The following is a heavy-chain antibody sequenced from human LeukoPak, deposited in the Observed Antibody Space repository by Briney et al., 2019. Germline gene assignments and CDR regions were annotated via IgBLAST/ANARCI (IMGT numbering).Heavy chain of an antibody. Sequence: SETLSLTCTVSGGSISSYYWSWIRQPPGKGLEWIGYIYYSGSTNYNPSLKSRVTISVDTSKNQFSLKLSSVTTADTAVYYCARSLRYFDWPTTYYGMDVWGQGTTVTVSS. CDR3: ARSLRYFDWPTTYYGMDV. D-gene: IGHD3-9*01. V-gene: IGHV4-59*01. J-gene: IGHJ6*02. CDR2: IYYSGST. CDR1: GGSISSYY.